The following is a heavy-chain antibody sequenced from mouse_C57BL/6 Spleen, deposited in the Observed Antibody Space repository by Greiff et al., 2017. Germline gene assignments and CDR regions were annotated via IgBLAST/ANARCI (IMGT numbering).Heavy chain of an antibody. D-gene: IGHD1-1*01. J-gene: IGHJ2*01. Sequence: EVQLQQSGPVLVKPGASVKMSCKASGYTFTDYYMNWVKQSHGKSLEWIGVINPYNGGTSYNQKFKGKATLTVDKSSSTAYMELNSLTSEDSAVYYCARAGGYGSSYDYFDYWGQGTTLTVSS. V-gene: IGHV1-19*01. CDR1: GYTFTDYY. CDR2: INPYNGGT. CDR3: ARAGGYGSSYDYFDY.